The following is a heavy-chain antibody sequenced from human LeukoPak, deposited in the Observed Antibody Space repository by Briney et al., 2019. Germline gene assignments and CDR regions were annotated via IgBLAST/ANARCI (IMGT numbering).Heavy chain of an antibody. J-gene: IGHJ4*02. CDR1: GYTFTSYG. V-gene: IGHV1-18*01. Sequence: GASVKVSCKASGYTFTSYGISWVRQAPGQGLEWMGWISAYNGNTNYAQKLQGRVTMTTDTSTSTAYMELRSLRSDDTAVYYCARAKHYYGSGSYYPDYWGQGTLVTVSS. D-gene: IGHD3-10*01. CDR3: ARAKHYYGSGSYYPDY. CDR2: ISAYNGNT.